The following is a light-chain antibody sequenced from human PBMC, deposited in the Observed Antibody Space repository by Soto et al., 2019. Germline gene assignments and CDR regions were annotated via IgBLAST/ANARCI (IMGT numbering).Light chain of an antibody. CDR2: DAS. Sequence: EIVLTQSPATLSLSPGERATLSCRASESVSSYLAWYQQKPGQAPRLLMYDASNRATGIPARFSGSGSGTDFSLTISSLQPEDFAVYYCQQRNTWVTFGPGTKVVIK. J-gene: IGKJ3*01. CDR3: QQRNTWVT. V-gene: IGKV3-11*01. CDR1: ESVSSY.